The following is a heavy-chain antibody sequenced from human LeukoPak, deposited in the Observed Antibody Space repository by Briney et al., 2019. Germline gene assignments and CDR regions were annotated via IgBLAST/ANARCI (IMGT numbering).Heavy chain of an antibody. CDR1: GFSLSTSGVG. CDR2: IYWDDDK. CDR3: AHSSWVVVPAAVDY. D-gene: IGHD2-2*01. J-gene: IGHJ4*02. Sequence: SGPTLVNPTQTLTLTCTFSGFSLSTSGVGVGWIRQPPGKALEWLALIYWDDDKRYSPSLKSRLTITKDTSKNQVVLTMTNMDPVDTATYYRAHSSWVVVPAAVDYWGQGTLVTVSS. V-gene: IGHV2-5*02.